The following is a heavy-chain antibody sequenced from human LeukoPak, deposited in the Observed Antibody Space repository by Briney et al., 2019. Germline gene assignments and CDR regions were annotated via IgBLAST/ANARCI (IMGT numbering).Heavy chain of an antibody. V-gene: IGHV3-21*01. D-gene: IGHD2-15*01. CDR3: ARDRPTGASRVFVVQ. CDR1: GFTFSNHA. CDR2: MSSGGTYI. J-gene: IGHJ4*02. Sequence: GGSLRLSCTASGFTFSNHAMTWVRQAPGKELEWVSSMSSGGTYIYYADSVRGRFTISRDNDKNSLYLVMNSLSAEDTPTYFCARDRPTGASRVFVVQWGQGTLVTVSS.